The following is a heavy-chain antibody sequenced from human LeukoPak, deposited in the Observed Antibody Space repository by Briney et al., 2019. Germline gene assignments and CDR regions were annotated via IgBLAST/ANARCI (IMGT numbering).Heavy chain of an antibody. CDR1: GFTFGDYA. J-gene: IGHJ6*03. V-gene: IGHV3-48*03. D-gene: IGHD3-10*01. CDR2: ISGSGSAI. CDR3: ARDGYHYYGSGTYFGYYYMDV. Sequence: GGSLRLSCTASGFTFGDYAMSWVRQAPGKGLEWVSYISGSGSAIYYADSVKGRFTISRDDAKNSLYLQMNSLRAEDTAVYYCARDGYHYYGSGTYFGYYYMDVWGKGTTVTISS.